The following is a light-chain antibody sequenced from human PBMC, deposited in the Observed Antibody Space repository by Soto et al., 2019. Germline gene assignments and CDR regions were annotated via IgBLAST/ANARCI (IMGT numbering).Light chain of an antibody. Sequence: EIVLTQSPGTLSLSPGEGATLSCRASQSVRSNYLAWYQQKPGQAPRLLIYGASSRATGIPDRFSGSGSGTDFTPTISRLEPEDFAVYYCQHYGGSPLYTFGQGTKLEIK. J-gene: IGKJ2*01. CDR1: QSVRSNY. CDR2: GAS. CDR3: QHYGGSPLYT. V-gene: IGKV3-20*01.